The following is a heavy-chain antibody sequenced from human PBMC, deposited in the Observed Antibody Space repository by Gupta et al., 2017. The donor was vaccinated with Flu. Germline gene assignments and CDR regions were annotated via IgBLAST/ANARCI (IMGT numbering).Heavy chain of an antibody. J-gene: IGHJ4*02. D-gene: IGHD6-6*01. CDR1: GFTFPNGW. Sequence: EVQLVESGGGLVKPGGSLRLSCAVPGFTFPNGWMSWVRQAPGKGLEWVGRIKGKSDRGTTDYAAPVKGRFIISRDDSTYTVYLHMNSLKIADTALYYCTTDGGIGPRPIFDYWSQGTLVTVSS. V-gene: IGHV3-15*01. CDR3: TTDGGIGPRPIFDY. CDR2: IKGKSDRGTT.